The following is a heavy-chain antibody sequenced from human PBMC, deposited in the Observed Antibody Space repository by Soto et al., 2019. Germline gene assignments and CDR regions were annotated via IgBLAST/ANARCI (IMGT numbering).Heavy chain of an antibody. D-gene: IGHD1-1*01. CDR3: ARRGAGTLVPYNWFDP. CDR2: IYYSGST. V-gene: IGHV4-39*01. CDR1: GGSISSSSYY. Sequence: KPSETLSQKCTVSGGSISSSSYYWGWIRQPPGKGLEWIGSIYYSGSTYYNPSLKSLVTISVDTSKNQFSLKLSSVTAADTAVYYCARRGAGTLVPYNWFDPWGQGTLVTVSS. J-gene: IGHJ5*02.